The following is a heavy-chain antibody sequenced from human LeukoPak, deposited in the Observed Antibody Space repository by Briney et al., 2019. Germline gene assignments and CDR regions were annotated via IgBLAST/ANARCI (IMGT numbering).Heavy chain of an antibody. CDR1: GGSISSGSYY. CDR2: IYTSGST. CDR3: ARDQGVAGPYYYYYYGMDV. V-gene: IGHV4-61*02. J-gene: IGHJ6*02. D-gene: IGHD6-19*01. Sequence: SQTLSLTCTVSGGSISSGSYYWSWIRQPAGKGLEWIGRIYTSGSTNYNPSLKSRVTISVDTSKNQFSLKLSSVTAADTAVYYCARDQGVAGPYYYYYYGMDVWGQGTTVTVYS.